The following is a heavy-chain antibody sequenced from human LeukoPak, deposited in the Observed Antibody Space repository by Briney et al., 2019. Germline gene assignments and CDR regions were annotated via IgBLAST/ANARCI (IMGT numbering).Heavy chain of an antibody. CDR1: GFSFSSFW. V-gene: IGHV3-33*08. J-gene: IGHJ4*02. CDR3: ARVLGGGSSWFNPFDY. Sequence: GGSLRVSCATSGFSFSSFWMSWVRQAPGKGLEWVAVIWYDGSNKYYADSVKGRFTISRDNSKNTLYLQMNSLRAEDTAVYYCARVLGGGSSWFNPFDYWGQGTLVTVSS. CDR2: IWYDGSNK. D-gene: IGHD6-13*01.